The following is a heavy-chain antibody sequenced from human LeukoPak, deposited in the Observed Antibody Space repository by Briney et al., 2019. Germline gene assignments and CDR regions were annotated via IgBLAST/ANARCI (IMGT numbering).Heavy chain of an antibody. CDR2: IIGSTGST. CDR3: AKGGYDYVEIGYFDY. CDR1: GFTFSNYA. V-gene: IGHV3-23*01. D-gene: IGHD5-12*01. Sequence: GGSLRLSCAPSGFTFSNYALSWVRQAPGKGLEWVSLIIGSTGSTFYADSVKGRFTISRDNSKNTLYLQMNSLRAEDTAVYYCAKGGYDYVEIGYFDYWGQGTLVTVSS. J-gene: IGHJ4*02.